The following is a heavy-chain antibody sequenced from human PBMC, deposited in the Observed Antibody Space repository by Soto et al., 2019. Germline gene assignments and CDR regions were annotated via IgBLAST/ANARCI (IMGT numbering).Heavy chain of an antibody. CDR2: IFYRGRT. CDR1: GGSISRCDLW. V-gene: IGHV4-39*01. CDR3: ARQVVLGHWYFDL. J-gene: IGHJ2*01. Sequence: QLQLQESGPGLVKPSETLSLTWAVSGGSISRCDLWWGWIRQPPGKGLGWIGSIFYRGRTHDNPSLKSRLPISVDTPEHGFSLRLSSVPAPDTAVYYCARQVVLGHWYFDLWGRGTPVTVSS. D-gene: IGHD3-22*01.